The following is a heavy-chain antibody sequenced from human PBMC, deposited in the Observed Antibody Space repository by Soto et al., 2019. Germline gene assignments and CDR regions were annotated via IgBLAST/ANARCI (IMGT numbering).Heavy chain of an antibody. J-gene: IGHJ6*02. CDR2: MNPNSGNT. Sequence: QVQQVQSGAEVKKPGASVKVSCKASGYTFTSYDINWVRQATGQGLEWMGWMNPNSGNTGYAQKFQGRVTMTRNTSISTAYMELSSLRSEDTAVYYCASLPWANYYYYGMDVWGQGTTVTVSS. D-gene: IGHD7-27*01. V-gene: IGHV1-8*01. CDR1: GYTFTSYD. CDR3: ASLPWANYYYYGMDV.